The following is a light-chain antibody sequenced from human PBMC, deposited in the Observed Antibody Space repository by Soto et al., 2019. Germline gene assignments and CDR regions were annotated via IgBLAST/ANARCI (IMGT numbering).Light chain of an antibody. CDR3: QHLNDYRYT. CDR2: AAS. Sequence: DIQLTQSPSFLSASVGDRVTITCRASQAISSSLTWYQHNPGKAPKRLIYAASTFQNGVPSSFSGSGSGTEFTLTISSLQPEDFATDYCQHLNDYRYTFGQGTKVEIK. V-gene: IGKV1-9*01. J-gene: IGKJ2*01. CDR1: QAISSS.